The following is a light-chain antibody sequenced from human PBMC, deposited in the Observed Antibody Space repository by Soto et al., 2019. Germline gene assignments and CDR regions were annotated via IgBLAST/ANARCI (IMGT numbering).Light chain of an antibody. Sequence: SYELTQPPSVSVAPGETARITCGRNNIGSDTVHWYQQKPGQAPVVVVYDDSERPSGTPERIPGSNSGGTATLTIRRVEAGDEADSYCMVWVSIGVHYVFGSGTNVTVL. CDR3: MVWVSIGVHYV. CDR2: DDS. CDR1: NIGSDT. J-gene: IGLJ1*01. V-gene: IGLV3-21*02.